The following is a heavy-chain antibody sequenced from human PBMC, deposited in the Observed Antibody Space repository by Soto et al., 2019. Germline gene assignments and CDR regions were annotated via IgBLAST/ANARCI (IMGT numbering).Heavy chain of an antibody. Sequence: QVQLVESGGGVVQPGRSLRLSCAASGFTFSSYGMHWVRQAPGKGLEWVAVISYDGSNKYYADSVKGRFTISRDNSKNTLYLQMNSLRAEDTAVYYCAKDFLTANYYYNGMDVWGQGTTVTVSS. CDR1: GFTFSSYG. J-gene: IGHJ6*02. CDR3: AKDFLTANYYYNGMDV. V-gene: IGHV3-30*18. CDR2: ISYDGSNK. D-gene: IGHD3-9*01.